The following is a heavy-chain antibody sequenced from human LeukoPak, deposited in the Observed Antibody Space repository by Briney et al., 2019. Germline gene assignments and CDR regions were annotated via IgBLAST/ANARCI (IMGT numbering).Heavy chain of an antibody. CDR3: ARYRDYYDSSGFGY. D-gene: IGHD3-22*01. V-gene: IGHV4-4*07. Sequence: SETLSLTCTVSGGPISSYYWSWIRQPAGKGLEWIGRIYTSGSTNYNPSLKSRVTMSVDTSKNQFSLKLSSVTAADTAVYYCARYRDYYDSSGFGYWGQGTLVTVSS. J-gene: IGHJ4*02. CDR1: GGPISSYY. CDR2: IYTSGST.